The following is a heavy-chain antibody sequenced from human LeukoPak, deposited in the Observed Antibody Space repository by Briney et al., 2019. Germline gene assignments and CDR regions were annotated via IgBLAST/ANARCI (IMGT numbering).Heavy chain of an antibody. CDR1: GFTFSSYA. V-gene: IGHV3-48*03. CDR2: ISSSDTTI. Sequence: GGSLRLSCAASGFTFSSYAMNWVRQAPGKGLEWVSNISSSDTTIHYADSVKGRFTISRDNARNSLYLQMNSLRAEDTAVYYCARSRRDNYYYYYGMDVWGQGTTVTVSS. J-gene: IGHJ6*02. D-gene: IGHD5-24*01. CDR3: ARSRRDNYYYYYGMDV.